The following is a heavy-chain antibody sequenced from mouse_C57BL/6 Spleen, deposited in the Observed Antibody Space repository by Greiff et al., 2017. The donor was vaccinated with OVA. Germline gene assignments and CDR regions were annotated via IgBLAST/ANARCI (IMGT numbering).Heavy chain of an antibody. CDR3: AGYYYGSSYWYFDV. J-gene: IGHJ1*03. Sequence: GVDFSRYWMSWVRRAPGKGLEWIGEINPDSSTINYAPSLKDKFIISRDNAKNTLYLQMSKVRSEDTALYYCAGYYYGSSYWYFDVWGTGTTVTVSS. CDR2: INPDSSTI. V-gene: IGHV4-1*01. CDR1: GVDFSRYW. D-gene: IGHD1-1*01.